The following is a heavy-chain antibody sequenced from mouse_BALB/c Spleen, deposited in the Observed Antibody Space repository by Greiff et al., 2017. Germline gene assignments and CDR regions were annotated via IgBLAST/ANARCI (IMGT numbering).Heavy chain of an antibody. CDR2: IRSKSNNYAT. CDR3: VRLSRDD. Sequence: EVMLVESGGGLVQPKGSLKLSCAASGFTFTTYAMNWVRQAPGKGLEWVARIRSKSNNYATYYADSVKDRFTISRDDSQSMLYLQVHNLKTGDTAMYYGVRLSRDDWGQGTALTVSS. CDR1: GFTFTTYA. V-gene: IGHV10-1*02. J-gene: IGHJ2*01.